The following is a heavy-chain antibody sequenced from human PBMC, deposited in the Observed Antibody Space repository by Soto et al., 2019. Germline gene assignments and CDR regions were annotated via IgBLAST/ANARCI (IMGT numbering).Heavy chain of an antibody. V-gene: IGHV3-73*01. CDR2: IRNKANSYAT. J-gene: IGHJ4*02. CDR3: ISHSPEDMIRT. Sequence: GSLRLSCAASGFTFSGSSVHWVRQASGKGLEWVGRIRNKANSYATAYAASVRGRFTISRDDSKNTAFLQMNSLNTEDTAVYYCISHSPEDMIRTWGQGTLVTVSS. CDR1: GFTFSGSS. D-gene: IGHD2-15*01.